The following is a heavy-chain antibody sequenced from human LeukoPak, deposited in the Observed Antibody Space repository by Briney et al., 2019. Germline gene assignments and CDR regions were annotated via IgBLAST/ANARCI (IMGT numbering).Heavy chain of an antibody. CDR1: GGTFSSYA. CDR3: ARRYCSSTSCGGDYYYGMDV. Sequence: SVNVSCKASGGTFSSYAISWVRQAPGQGLEWMGGIIPIFGTANYAQKFQGRVTITADESTSTAYMELSSLRSEDTAVYYCARRYCSSTSCGGDYYYGMDVWGQGTTVTVSS. V-gene: IGHV1-69*13. D-gene: IGHD2-2*01. CDR2: IIPIFGTA. J-gene: IGHJ6*02.